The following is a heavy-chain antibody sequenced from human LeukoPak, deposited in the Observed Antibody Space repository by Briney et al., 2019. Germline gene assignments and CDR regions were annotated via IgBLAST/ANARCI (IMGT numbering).Heavy chain of an antibody. CDR3: ARDRHDYGDSDY. CDR2: ISSSGSTI. D-gene: IGHD4-17*01. V-gene: IGHV3-48*04. CDR1: GFTFSSYS. J-gene: IGHJ4*02. Sequence: HTGGSLRLSCAASGFTFSSYSMNWVRQAPGKGLEWVLYISSSGSTIYYADSVKGRFTISRDNAKNSLYLQMNSLRAEDTAVYYCARDRHDYGDSDYWGQGTLVTVSS.